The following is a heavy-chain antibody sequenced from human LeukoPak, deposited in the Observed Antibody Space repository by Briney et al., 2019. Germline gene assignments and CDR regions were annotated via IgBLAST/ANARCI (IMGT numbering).Heavy chain of an antibody. J-gene: IGHJ6*03. CDR1: GFTFSSYE. V-gene: IGHV3-23*01. Sequence: PGGSLRLSCAASGFTFSSYEMNWVRQAPGKGLEWVSSISGSGGSTYYADSVKGRFTISRDNSKTTLYLQMNSLRAEDTAVYYCAKARTSGYYPYYYYYMDVWGKGTTVTISS. D-gene: IGHD3-22*01. CDR3: AKARTSGYYPYYYYYMDV. CDR2: ISGSGGST.